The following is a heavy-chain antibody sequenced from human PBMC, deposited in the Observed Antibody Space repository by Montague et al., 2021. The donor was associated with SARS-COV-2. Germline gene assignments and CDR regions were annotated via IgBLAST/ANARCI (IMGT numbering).Heavy chain of an antibody. CDR3: AKYGKSVVLANAWGYYDY. D-gene: IGHD2-15*01. CDR1: GGSISGSY. Sequence: SETLSLTCTVSGGSISGSYWSWIRQPPGKGLEWIGYIHYNGGTSCNPSLKSRVTISVETSRNHFSLNLNSVTAADTAVYYCAKYGKSVVLANAWGYYDYWGQGTLVTVSS. V-gene: IGHV4-59*01. CDR2: IHYNGGT. J-gene: IGHJ4*02.